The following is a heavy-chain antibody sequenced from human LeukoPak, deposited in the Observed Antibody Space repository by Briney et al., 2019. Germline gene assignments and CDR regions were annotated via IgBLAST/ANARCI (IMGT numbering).Heavy chain of an antibody. CDR3: ARREAYYYGSGSYRY. J-gene: IGHJ4*02. CDR1: GGSFSGYY. V-gene: IGHV4-34*01. Sequence: PSETLSLTXAAYGGSFSGYYWSWIRQPPGKGLEWMGEINHSGSTNYNPYLKRRVTISVDTSKNQFSLKLSSVTAADTAVYYCARREAYYYGSGSYRYWGQGTLVTVSS. D-gene: IGHD3-10*01. CDR2: INHSGST.